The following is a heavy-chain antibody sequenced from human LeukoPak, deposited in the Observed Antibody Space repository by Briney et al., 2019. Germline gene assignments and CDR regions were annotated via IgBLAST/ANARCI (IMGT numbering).Heavy chain of an antibody. Sequence: PSETLSLICTVSGGSINSHYGKWIRQPPGKGLEGSGYIFNCGRTNYNPSLMSRVTMCLDTSRDQFSLRLRSVAAADPPIYYCASRPEGDTWYGVSAYWSQGRLVT. D-gene: IGHD3-10*01. J-gene: IGHJ4*02. V-gene: IGHV4-59*11. CDR2: IFNCGRT. CDR3: ASRPEGDTWYGVSAY. CDR1: GGSINSHY.